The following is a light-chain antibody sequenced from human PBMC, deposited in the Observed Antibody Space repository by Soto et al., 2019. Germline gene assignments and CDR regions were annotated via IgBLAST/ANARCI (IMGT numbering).Light chain of an antibody. J-gene: IGLJ2*01. V-gene: IGLV2-14*01. Sequence: QSVLTQPASVSGSPGQSITISCTGTSSNIGGSNSVSWYQQHPGKAPKLLIYDVSNWPSGVSNRFSGSKSGNTASLTISGLQAEDEADYYCSSYTSVTNNPVVFGGGTKVTVL. CDR3: SSYTSVTNNPVV. CDR1: SSNIGGSNS. CDR2: DVS.